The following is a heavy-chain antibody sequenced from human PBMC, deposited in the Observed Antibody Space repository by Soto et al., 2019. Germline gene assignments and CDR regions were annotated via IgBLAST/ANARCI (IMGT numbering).Heavy chain of an antibody. CDR1: GFTFSTYW. Sequence: GGSLRLSCAASGFTFSTYWMTWVRQAPGKGLEWVANIKQDGSERYYVDSVNGRFTISRDNAKNSLYLQMNSLRAEDTAVYYCARVAKRVSDYWGQGTLVTVSS. CDR2: IKQDGSER. J-gene: IGHJ4*02. D-gene: IGHD6-6*01. V-gene: IGHV3-7*05. CDR3: ARVAKRVSDY.